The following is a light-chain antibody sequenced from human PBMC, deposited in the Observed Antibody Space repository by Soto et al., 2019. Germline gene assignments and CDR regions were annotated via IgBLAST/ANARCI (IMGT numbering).Light chain of an antibody. V-gene: IGLV2-14*01. Sequence: QSALTQPASVSGSPGQSITISCTGTSSDVGGYNYVSWYQQHPGKAPKLMIYEVSNRTSGVSNRISGSKSGNTASLTISGLQAEDEADYYCSSYTSSSTRVFGTGTKVTVL. J-gene: IGLJ1*01. CDR3: SSYTSSSTRV. CDR1: SSDVGGYNY. CDR2: EVS.